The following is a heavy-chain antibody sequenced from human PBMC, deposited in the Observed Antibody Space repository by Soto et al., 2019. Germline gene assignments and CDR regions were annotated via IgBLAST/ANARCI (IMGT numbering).Heavy chain of an antibody. J-gene: IGHJ4*02. D-gene: IGHD4-17*01. V-gene: IGHV3-23*01. CDR2: ITGSGGST. CDR1: GFTFSNYA. CDR3: AKGWMATVTYSDY. Sequence: EMQLLQSGGGLVQPGGSLRLSCAASGFTFSNYAMSWVRQAPGKGLEWVSAITGSGGSTFYADSVKGGFTISRDNSENTLLLQMNGLRVEDTAMYYCAKGWMATVTYSDYWGQGTLVTVSS.